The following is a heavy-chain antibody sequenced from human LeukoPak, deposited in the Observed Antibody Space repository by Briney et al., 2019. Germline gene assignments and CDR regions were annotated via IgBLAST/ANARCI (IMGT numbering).Heavy chain of an antibody. V-gene: IGHV3-48*03. CDR1: GFTFSSYE. CDR2: ISSRGSTT. J-gene: IGHJ6*02. Sequence: GGSLRLSCAASGFTFSSYEMNWVRQAPGKGLEWVSYISSRGSTTYYADSVKGRFTISRDNAKNTLYLQMNSLRAEDTAVYYCARDMYYAMDVWGQGTTVTVSS. CDR3: ARDMYYAMDV. D-gene: IGHD3-3*01.